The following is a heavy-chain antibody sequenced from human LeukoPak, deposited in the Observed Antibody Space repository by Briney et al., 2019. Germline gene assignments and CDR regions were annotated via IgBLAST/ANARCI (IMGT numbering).Heavy chain of an antibody. CDR1: GFTFSSYA. V-gene: IGHV3-64*01. J-gene: IGHJ4*02. CDR3: ARSGPSSYYSSGWTYYFDY. D-gene: IGHD6-19*01. CDR2: ISSNGGST. Sequence: GGSLRLSCAASGFTFSSYAMHWVRQAPGKGLEYVSAISSNGGSTYYANSVKGRFTISRDNSKNTLYLQMGSLRAEDMAVYYCARSGPSSYYSSGWTYYFDYWGQGTLVTVSS.